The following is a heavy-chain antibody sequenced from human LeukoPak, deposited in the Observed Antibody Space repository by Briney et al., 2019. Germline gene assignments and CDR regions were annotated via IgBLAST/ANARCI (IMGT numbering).Heavy chain of an antibody. Sequence: SETLSLTCNVSGGSISSSSYHWAWIRRPPGKGLEWIGSIYHSGSTYYNPSLQRRVIISVDTSKNQFSLKLTSVTAADTAVYYCARALNSMTTVTTEYWFDYWGQGTLVTVSS. CDR1: GGSISSSSYH. D-gene: IGHD4-17*01. CDR3: ARALNSMTTVTTEYWFDY. J-gene: IGHJ4*02. CDR2: IYHSGST. V-gene: IGHV4-39*07.